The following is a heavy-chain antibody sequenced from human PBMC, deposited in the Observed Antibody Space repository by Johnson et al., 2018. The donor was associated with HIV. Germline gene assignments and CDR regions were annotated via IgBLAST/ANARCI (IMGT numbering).Heavy chain of an antibody. D-gene: IGHD4-17*01. CDR3: ARGEDGVDAFEF. Sequence: QVQLVESGGGVVQPGGSLRLSCATSGFSFSTYGMHWVRQAPGRGLEWVTFIRNDGNNKYYSDSVKGRFTISRDNSKNTMYLQMNSLRADDTAVYYCARGEDGVDAFEFWGQGTMVTVSS. CDR2: IRNDGNNK. CDR1: GFSFSTYG. V-gene: IGHV3-30*02. J-gene: IGHJ3*01.